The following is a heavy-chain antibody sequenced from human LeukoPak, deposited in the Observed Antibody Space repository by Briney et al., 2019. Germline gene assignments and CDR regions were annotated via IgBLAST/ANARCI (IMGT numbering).Heavy chain of an antibody. D-gene: IGHD3-10*01. V-gene: IGHV4-61*03. J-gene: IGHJ1*01. CDR1: GASVSSDGFW. CDR2: IGYSGTT. CDR3: ARIGGVFHH. Sequence: SETLSVTCAVSGASVSSDGFWWNWVRQPPGKGLEWIGRIGYSGTTNYKPSLKSRLTISTDASKNHFSLRLTSVTPADTAVYYCARIGGVFHHWGQGTLVTVSS.